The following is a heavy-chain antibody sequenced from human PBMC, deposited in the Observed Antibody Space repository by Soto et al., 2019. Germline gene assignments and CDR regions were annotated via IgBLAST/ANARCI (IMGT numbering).Heavy chain of an antibody. D-gene: IGHD2-15*01. J-gene: IGHJ4*02. CDR2: INHSGST. CDR3: ARGADYGYCSGGSCYPSSFDY. Sequence: SETLSLTCAVYGGSFSGYYWSWIRQPPGKGLEWIGEINHSGSTNYNPSLKSRVTISVDTSKNQFSLKLSTVTAADTAVDYCARGADYGYCSGGSCYPSSFDYWGQGTLVTVSS. CDR1: GGSFSGYY. V-gene: IGHV4-34*01.